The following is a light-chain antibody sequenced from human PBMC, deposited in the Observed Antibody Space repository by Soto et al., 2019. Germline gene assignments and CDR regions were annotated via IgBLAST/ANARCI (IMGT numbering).Light chain of an antibody. CDR1: SSNIGNNY. V-gene: IGLV1-51*01. Sequence: QSVLTQPPSVSAAPGQKVTTSCSGSSSNIGNNYVSWYQQLSGTAPKLLIYDNNKRPSGIPDRFSGSKSGTSATLGITGLQTGDEADYYCGTWDSSLSVVFGGGTKVTVL. CDR3: GTWDSSLSVV. CDR2: DNN. J-gene: IGLJ2*01.